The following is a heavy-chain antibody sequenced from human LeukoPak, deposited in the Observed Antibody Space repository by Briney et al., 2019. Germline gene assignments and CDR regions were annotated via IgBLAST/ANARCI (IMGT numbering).Heavy chain of an antibody. J-gene: IGHJ4*02. CDR2: IIYSGST. D-gene: IGHD5-12*01. V-gene: IGHV4-59*08. Sequence: SETLSLTCSVSGGSISGYYWSWIRQPPGKGLEWIGNIIYSGSTNYNPSLKSRVTISVDTSKNQFSLKLSSVTAADTAVYYCARQWATHFDYWGQGTLVTVSS. CDR1: GGSISGYY. CDR3: ARQWATHFDY.